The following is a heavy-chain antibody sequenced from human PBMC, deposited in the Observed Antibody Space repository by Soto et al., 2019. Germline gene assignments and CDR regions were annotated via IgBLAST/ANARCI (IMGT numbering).Heavy chain of an antibody. D-gene: IGHD4-4*01. CDR2: INAGNGNT. Sequence: ASVKVSCKASEYTFTSYAMHWVRQAPGQSLEWMGWINAGNGNTKYSQKFQGRVTIIRDTSASTAYMELSSLRSEDTAVYYCARQLQGLYYFDYWGLGTLVTVSS. V-gene: IGHV1-3*01. CDR1: EYTFTSYA. J-gene: IGHJ4*02. CDR3: ARQLQGLYYFDY.